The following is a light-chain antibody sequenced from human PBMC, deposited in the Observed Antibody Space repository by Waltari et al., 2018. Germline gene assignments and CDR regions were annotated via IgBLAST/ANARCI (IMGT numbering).Light chain of an antibody. CDR1: QSVNSL. CDR2: DTA. Sequence: DIVLTQPPATLSFSPGATATLSCRANQSVNSLLGWYQHKLGQAPRLLIYDTANRATGVPARFSGSGSGTDFALTISSLEPEDFAIYYCQQRGTWPPLTFGGGTKVEI. CDR3: QQRGTWPPLT. V-gene: IGKV3-11*01. J-gene: IGKJ4*01.